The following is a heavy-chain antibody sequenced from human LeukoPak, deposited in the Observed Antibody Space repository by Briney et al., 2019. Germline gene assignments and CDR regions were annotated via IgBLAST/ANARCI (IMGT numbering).Heavy chain of an antibody. CDR1: GGSISSYY. CDR3: ARARSKVAKSDQLLYRLDAFDI. D-gene: IGHD2-2*02. J-gene: IGHJ3*02. Sequence: PETLSLTCTVSGGSISSYYWSWIRQPAGKGLEWIGRIYTSGGTTYNPSLKSRVTMSVDTSKNQFSMKLSSVTAADTAVYYCARARSKVAKSDQLLYRLDAFDIWGQGTMVTVSS. V-gene: IGHV4-4*07. CDR2: IYTSGGT.